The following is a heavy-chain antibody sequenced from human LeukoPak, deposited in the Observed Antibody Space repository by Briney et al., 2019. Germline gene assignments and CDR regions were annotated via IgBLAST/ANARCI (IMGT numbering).Heavy chain of an antibody. J-gene: IGHJ4*02. CDR3: ARERGEFGGSYFLDY. CDR2: IIPIFGTA. V-gene: IGHV1-69*06. CDR1: GGTFSSYA. Sequence: SVKVSCKASGGTFSSYAISWVRQAPGQGLEWMGGIIPIFGTANYAQKFQGRVTITADKSTSTAYMELSSLRSEDTAVYYCARERGEFGGSYFLDYWGQGTLVTVSS. D-gene: IGHD1-26*01.